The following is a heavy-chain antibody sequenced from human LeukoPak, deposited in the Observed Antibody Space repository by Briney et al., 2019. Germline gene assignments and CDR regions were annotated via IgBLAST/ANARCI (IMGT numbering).Heavy chain of an antibody. Sequence: GSLRLSCAASGFTFDDYGMSWVRQAPGKGLEWVSGINWNGGSTGYADSVKGRFTISRDNAKNSLYLQMNSLRAEDTALYYCARLKYSSSWYTFDYWGQGTLVTVSS. D-gene: IGHD6-13*01. CDR2: INWNGGST. V-gene: IGHV3-20*04. CDR3: ARLKYSSSWYTFDY. CDR1: GFTFDDYG. J-gene: IGHJ4*02.